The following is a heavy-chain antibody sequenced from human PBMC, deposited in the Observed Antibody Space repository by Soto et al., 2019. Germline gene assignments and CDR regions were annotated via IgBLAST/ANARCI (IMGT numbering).Heavy chain of an antibody. CDR1: GFTFSSYA. CDR3: ARDAKILRVGYNWFDP. Sequence: EVQLVESGGGLVQPGGSLRLSCAASGFTFSSYAMHWVRQAPGKGLEYVSAISSNGGSTYYANSVKGRFTISRDNSKNTLYLQMGSLRAEHMAVYYCARDAKILRVGYNWFDPWGPGILVTVSS. CDR2: ISSNGGST. D-gene: IGHD4-17*01. V-gene: IGHV3-64*01. J-gene: IGHJ5*02.